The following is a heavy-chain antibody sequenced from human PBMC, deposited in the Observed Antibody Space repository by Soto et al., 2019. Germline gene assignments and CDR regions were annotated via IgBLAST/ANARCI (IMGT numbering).Heavy chain of an antibody. Sequence: QLQLQESGPGLVKPSETLSLTCTVSGGSISSSDFYWGWLRQTPGKGLEFIVSMYYSGSTYYNPSLKSRLTISVDTSKNQFTLKLISVTAADTAVYYCAVVDSTGNWFDPWGEGALVTVSS. V-gene: IGHV4-39*01. CDR3: AVVDSTGNWFDP. CDR1: GGSISSSDFY. J-gene: IGHJ5*02. D-gene: IGHD6-25*01. CDR2: MYYSGST.